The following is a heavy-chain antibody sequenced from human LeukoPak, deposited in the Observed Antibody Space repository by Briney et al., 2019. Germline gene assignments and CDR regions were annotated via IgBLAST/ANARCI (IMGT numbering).Heavy chain of an antibody. CDR2: IKEDGSEK. Sequence: GGSLRLSCAASGFTFSIYWMSWVRQAPGKELEWVADIKEDGSEKYYVDSVKGRFTISRDNAKNSLFLQMNSLRAEDTAVYYCARDYFGSGDYWGQGTLVTVSS. D-gene: IGHD3-10*01. J-gene: IGHJ4*02. V-gene: IGHV3-7*01. CDR1: GFTFSIYW. CDR3: ARDYFGSGDY.